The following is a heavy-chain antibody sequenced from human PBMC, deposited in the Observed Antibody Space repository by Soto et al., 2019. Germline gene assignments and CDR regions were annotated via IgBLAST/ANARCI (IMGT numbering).Heavy chain of an antibody. D-gene: IGHD2-2*01. CDR1: AGSISSGGYY. V-gene: IGHV4-31*03. CDR2: IYYSGST. CDR3: ARDHLSRSPSAPNKHLDY. J-gene: IGHJ4*02. Sequence: SEALSLTCTVSAGSISSGGYYWSWIRQHPGKGLEWIGYIYYSGSTYYNPSLKSRVTISVDTSKNQLSLKLRSVTAADTAVYYCARDHLSRSPSAPNKHLDYWARGTLVIVSS.